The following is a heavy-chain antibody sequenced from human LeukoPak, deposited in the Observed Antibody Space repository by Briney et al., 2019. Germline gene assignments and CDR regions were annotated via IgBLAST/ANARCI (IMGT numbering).Heavy chain of an antibody. Sequence: GESLKISCAASGFTFSSYAMSWVRQSPGKGLEWVSAISGSGGNTYSADSVKGRCTISRDNSLQTLFLHMNSLRAEDTAVYYCARGMSATSGYLELEYWGQGALVTVST. D-gene: IGHD3-22*01. CDR1: GFTFSSYA. V-gene: IGHV3-23*01. CDR3: ARGMSATSGYLELEY. CDR2: ISGSGGNT. J-gene: IGHJ4*02.